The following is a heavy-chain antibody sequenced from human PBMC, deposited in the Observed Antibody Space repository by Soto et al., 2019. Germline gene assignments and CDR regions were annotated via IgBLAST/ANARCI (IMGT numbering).Heavy chain of an antibody. CDR3: ARDGYGSGSYYIDY. D-gene: IGHD3-10*01. J-gene: IGHJ4*02. Sequence: QVQLVESGGGVVQPGRSLRLSCAASGFTFSSYGMHWVRQAPGKGLEWGAVIWYDGSNKYYADSVKGRFTISRDNSKNTLYLQMNSLRAEDTAVYYCARDGYGSGSYYIDYWGQGTLVTVSS. CDR1: GFTFSSYG. CDR2: IWYDGSNK. V-gene: IGHV3-33*01.